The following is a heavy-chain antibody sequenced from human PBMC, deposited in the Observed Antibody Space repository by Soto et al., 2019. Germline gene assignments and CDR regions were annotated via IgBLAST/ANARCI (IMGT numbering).Heavy chain of an antibody. J-gene: IGHJ5*02. CDR1: GFTFSSYG. CDR2: ISYDGSNK. CDR3: SPDGEVATMNWFDP. Sequence: GGSLRLSCAASGFTFSSYGMHWVRQAPGKGLEWVAVISYDGSNKYYADSVKGRFTISRDNSKNTLYLQMNSLRAEDTAVYYCSPDGEVATMNWFDPWGQGTLVTVSS. V-gene: IGHV3-30*03. D-gene: IGHD5-12*01.